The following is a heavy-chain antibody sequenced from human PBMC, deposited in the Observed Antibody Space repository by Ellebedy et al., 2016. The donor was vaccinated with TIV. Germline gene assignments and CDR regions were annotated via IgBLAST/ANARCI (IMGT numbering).Heavy chain of an antibody. CDR2: VYYSGSP. J-gene: IGHJ4*02. V-gene: IGHV4-39*01. Sequence: MPSETLSLTCSVSGGSVSSTRYYWAWISQPPGKGLEYIGSVYYSGSPYYKPSFKSRVTLSADTSKNQFSLNLRTVTAADTAVYYCARTDPWQPIDDWGQGILVSVSS. D-gene: IGHD2-21*02. CDR3: ARTDPWQPIDD. CDR1: GGSVSSTRYY.